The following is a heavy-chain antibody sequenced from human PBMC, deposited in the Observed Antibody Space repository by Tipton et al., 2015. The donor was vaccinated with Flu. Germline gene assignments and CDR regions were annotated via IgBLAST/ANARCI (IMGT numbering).Heavy chain of an antibody. D-gene: IGHD2-2*01. V-gene: IGHV4-28*04. Sequence: TLSLTCVVSGYSITNNVWWGWVRQTPGKALELIGFVSGYGSDLYNPSFRGRVTMSLDTSENSFSLALTSAAAADAGLYFCVRSPELRDQGYYYFMDVWGEGPSVAFSS. CDR1: GYSITNNVW. J-gene: IGHJ6*03. CDR3: VRSPELRDQGYYYFMDV. CDR2: VSGYGSD.